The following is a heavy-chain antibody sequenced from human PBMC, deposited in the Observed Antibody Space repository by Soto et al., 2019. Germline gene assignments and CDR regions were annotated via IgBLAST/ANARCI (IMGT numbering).Heavy chain of an antibody. CDR3: ARDLAVGLVDY. Sequence: ASVKVSCEASGYTFTSYGISWVQQAPGQGLEWMGWISGHNGNTNYAQKLQGRVTMTTDTSTSTAYMELRSLRSDDTAVYYCARDLAVGLVDYWGQGTLVTVSS. V-gene: IGHV1-18*01. CDR2: ISGHNGNT. D-gene: IGHD6-19*01. CDR1: GYTFTSYG. J-gene: IGHJ4*02.